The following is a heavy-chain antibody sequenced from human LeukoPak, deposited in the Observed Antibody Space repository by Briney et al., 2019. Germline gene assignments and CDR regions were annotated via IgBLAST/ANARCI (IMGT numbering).Heavy chain of an antibody. CDR1: GGSITTHY. CDR2: ISYSGSS. Sequence: SETLSLTCTVSGGSITTHYWSWIRQPPGKGLEWIGYISYSGSSSYNPSLGSRVTMSLDTSKNQFSLELSSVTAADTAIYYCARDPLGGSYSDYWGQGTLVTVSS. V-gene: IGHV4-59*11. D-gene: IGHD1-26*01. CDR3: ARDPLGGSYSDY. J-gene: IGHJ4*02.